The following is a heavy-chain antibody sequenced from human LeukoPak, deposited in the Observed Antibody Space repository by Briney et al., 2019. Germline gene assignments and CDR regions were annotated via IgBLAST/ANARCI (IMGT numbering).Heavy chain of an antibody. Sequence: GASVKVSCKASGNIFSGQHMHWVRQAPGQGLEWMGWINPNSGGTNYAQKFQDRVTMTRETSITTTYMELSSLRSEDTAVYYCARVRFAKQQQLNYWGQGTLVTVSS. CDR3: ARVRFAKQQQLNY. D-gene: IGHD6-13*01. CDR1: GNIFSGQH. CDR2: INPNSGGT. V-gene: IGHV1-2*02. J-gene: IGHJ4*02.